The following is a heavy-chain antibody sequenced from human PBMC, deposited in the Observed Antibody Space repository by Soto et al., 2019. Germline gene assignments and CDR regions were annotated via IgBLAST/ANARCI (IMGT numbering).Heavy chain of an antibody. D-gene: IGHD5-18*01. J-gene: IGHJ4*02. V-gene: IGHV6-1*01. CDR2: TYYRSKWYN. CDR1: GDSVSSNSAA. Sequence: SPTLSLTCAISGDSVSSNSAAWNWIRQSLSRGLEWLGRTYYRSKWYNDYAVSVKSRITINPDISKNQFSLQLNSVTPEDTAMYYCARGGFSYGPFFDYWGPGTLVTVSS. CDR3: ARGGFSYGPFFDY.